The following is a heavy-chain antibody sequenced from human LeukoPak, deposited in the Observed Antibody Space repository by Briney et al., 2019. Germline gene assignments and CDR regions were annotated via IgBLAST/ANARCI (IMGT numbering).Heavy chain of an antibody. Sequence: SETLSLTCTVSGGSISSYYWSWIRQPPGKGLEWIGYIYYSGSTNYNPSLKSRVTVSVDTSKNQFSLKLSSVTAADTAAYYCARGTLGYCSSTSCYRAFDIWGQGTMVTVSS. CDR1: GGSISSYY. V-gene: IGHV4-59*01. J-gene: IGHJ3*02. D-gene: IGHD2-2*02. CDR3: ARGTLGYCSSTSCYRAFDI. CDR2: IYYSGST.